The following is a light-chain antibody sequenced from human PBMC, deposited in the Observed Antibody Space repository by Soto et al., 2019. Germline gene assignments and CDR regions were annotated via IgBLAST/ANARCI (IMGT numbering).Light chain of an antibody. V-gene: IGLV3-21*04. CDR1: NIGGKS. CDR2: YDT. Sequence: SYELTQPPSVSVAPGKTARLTCGADNIGGKSVHWYQQKPGQAPVLVIYYDTDRPSGIPERFSGSSSGNTATLTISRVEAGDEADYFCQVWDSSSDHAVFGGGTKVTVL. CDR3: QVWDSSSDHAV. J-gene: IGLJ2*01.